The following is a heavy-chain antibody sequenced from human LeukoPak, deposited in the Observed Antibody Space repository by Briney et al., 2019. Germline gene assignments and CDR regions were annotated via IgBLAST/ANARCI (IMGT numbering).Heavy chain of an antibody. CDR1: GFDFDIYR. D-gene: IGHD2-2*01. J-gene: IGHJ4*02. CDR3: ARVAVVVPEFFEY. Sequence: GGSLRLSCAASGFDFDIYRMHWVRQAPGKGLEWVAFIRYDGSNKYYADSVKGRFTISRDNSKNTLYLQMNSLRAEDTAVYYCARVAVVVPEFFEYWGQGTLVTVSS. V-gene: IGHV3-30*02. CDR2: IRYDGSNK.